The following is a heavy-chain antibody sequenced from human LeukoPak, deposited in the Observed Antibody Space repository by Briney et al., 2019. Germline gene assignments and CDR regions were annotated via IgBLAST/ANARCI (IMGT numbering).Heavy chain of an antibody. D-gene: IGHD3-3*01. J-gene: IGHJ6*02. CDR2: ISGSGGST. CDR3: AKGYYDFWSGYPLYYYYYGMDV. CDR1: GFTFSSYA. Sequence: GGSLRLSCAASGFTFSSYAMSWVRQAPGKGLEWVSAISGSGGSTYYADSVKGRFTISRDNSKNTLYLQMNSLRAEDTAVYYCAKGYYDFWSGYPLYYYYYGMDVWGQGTTVTVSS. V-gene: IGHV3-23*01.